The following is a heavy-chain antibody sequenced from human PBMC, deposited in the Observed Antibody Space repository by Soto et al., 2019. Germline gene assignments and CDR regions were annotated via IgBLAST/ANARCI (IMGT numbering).Heavy chain of an antibody. CDR3: ARVEEDTVMVTFDY. CDR2: IYYSGNT. CDR1: GGSISSGYYY. Sequence: TLSLTCSVSGGSISSGYYYWSWIRQPPGKGLEWIGNIYYSGNTYYNPSLKSRLIISTDTSKNQFSLKLSSVTAADTAVYYCARVEEDTVMVTFDYWGQGTLVTVSS. D-gene: IGHD5-18*01. V-gene: IGHV4-30-4*01. J-gene: IGHJ4*02.